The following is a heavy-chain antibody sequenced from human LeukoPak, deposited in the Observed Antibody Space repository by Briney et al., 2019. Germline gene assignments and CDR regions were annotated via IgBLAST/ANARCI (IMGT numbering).Heavy chain of an antibody. J-gene: IGHJ4*02. D-gene: IGHD3-3*02. CDR1: VFTFSSYA. V-gene: IGHV3-23*01. CDR2: ISGSGGST. CDR3: AKDGPHIFGVVITPHYFDY. Sequence: GGSLRLSCAASVFTFSSYAMSWVRQAPGKGLEGVSAISGSGGSTYYADSVKGRFTISRDNSKNTLYLQMNSLRAADTAVYYCAKDGPHIFGVVITPHYFDYWGQGTLVTVSS.